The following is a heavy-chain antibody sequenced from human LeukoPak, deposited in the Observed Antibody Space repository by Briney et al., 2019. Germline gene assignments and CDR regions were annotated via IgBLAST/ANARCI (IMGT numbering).Heavy chain of an antibody. Sequence: GGSLRLSCAASGFTFSSYAMSWVRQAPGKGLEWVSGITGSGGSAYYADSVKGRFTISRDNSQNTLYLQMDSLRAADTAVYFCASRYCSGGSCYNRYDFDHWGQGSLVTVSS. CDR2: ITGSGGSA. CDR1: GFTFSSYA. J-gene: IGHJ4*02. CDR3: ASRYCSGGSCYNRYDFDH. V-gene: IGHV3-23*01. D-gene: IGHD2-15*01.